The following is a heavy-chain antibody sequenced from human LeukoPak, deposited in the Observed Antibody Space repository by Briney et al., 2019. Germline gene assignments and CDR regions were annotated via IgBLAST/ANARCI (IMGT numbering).Heavy chain of an antibody. CDR1: GFTFSIYA. CDR2: IRCSGGSP. D-gene: IGHD1-1*01. V-gene: IGHV3-23*01. CDR3: AKEGYNWYDDSDDFDI. Sequence: SLRLSCAASGFTFSIYAMSWVRQAPGEGLEWVSSIRCSGGSPYYADSVKGRFTISRDNSKNKLYLQMNSLRAEDTAVYYCAKEGYNWYDDSDDFDIWGQGKMVTVSS. J-gene: IGHJ3*02.